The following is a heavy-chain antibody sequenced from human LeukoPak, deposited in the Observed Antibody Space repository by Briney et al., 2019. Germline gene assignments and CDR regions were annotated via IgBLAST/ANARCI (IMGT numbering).Heavy chain of an antibody. CDR2: IYHSGST. J-gene: IGHJ4*02. CDR3: ARDTGIVGATVFDY. D-gene: IGHD1-26*01. CDR1: GYSISSGYY. V-gene: IGHV4-38-2*02. Sequence: PSETLSLTCTVSGYSISSGYYWGWIRQPPGKGLEWIGSIYHSGSTYYNPSLKSRVTISVDTSKNQFSLKLSSVTAADTAVYYCARDTGIVGATVFDYWGQGTLVTVSS.